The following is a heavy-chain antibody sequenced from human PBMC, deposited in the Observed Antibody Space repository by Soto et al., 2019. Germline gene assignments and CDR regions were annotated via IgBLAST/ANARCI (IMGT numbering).Heavy chain of an antibody. J-gene: IGHJ4*02. CDR2: INAGNGNT. V-gene: IGHV1-3*01. CDR3: AGRYCSGGSCSFYPTGGFDY. Sequence: ASVKVSCKASGYTFTSYAMHWVRQAPGQRLEWMGWINAGNGNTKYSQKFQGRVTITRDTSASTAYMELSSLRSEDTAVYYCAGRYCSGGSCSFYPTGGFDYWGQGTLVTVSS. D-gene: IGHD2-15*01. CDR1: GYTFTSYA.